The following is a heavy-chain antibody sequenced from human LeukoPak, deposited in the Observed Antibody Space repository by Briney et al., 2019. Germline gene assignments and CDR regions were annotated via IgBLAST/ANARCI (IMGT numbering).Heavy chain of an antibody. V-gene: IGHV3-7*01. CDR1: GCTFSTYS. CDR3: ASRIVGTPDYFDY. J-gene: IGHJ4*02. Sequence: GGSLRISCAASGCTFSTYSMSWVRQAPGKGLEWVANINQNGNEKYYVDSVKGRFTISRDNAKNSLYLQMNSLRAEDTAVYYCASRIVGTPDYFDYWGQGTLVTVSS. CDR2: INQNGNEK. D-gene: IGHD1-26*01.